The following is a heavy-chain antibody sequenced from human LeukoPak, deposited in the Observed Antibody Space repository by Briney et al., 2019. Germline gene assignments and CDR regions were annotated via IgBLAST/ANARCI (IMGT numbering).Heavy chain of an antibody. Sequence: ASVKVSCKASGYIFTGYYMHWVRQAPGQGLEWMGWINPNSGGTNYAQKFQGRVTMTRDTSISTAYMELSRLRSDDTAVYYCARDGSWSSSYNWFDPWGQGTLVTVSS. J-gene: IGHJ5*02. CDR3: ARDGSWSSSYNWFDP. CDR2: INPNSGGT. D-gene: IGHD6-13*01. V-gene: IGHV1-2*02. CDR1: GYIFTGYY.